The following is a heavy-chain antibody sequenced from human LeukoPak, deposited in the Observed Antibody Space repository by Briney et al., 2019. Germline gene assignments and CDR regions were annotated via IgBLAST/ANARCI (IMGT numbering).Heavy chain of an antibody. Sequence: SETLSLTCTVSRGSISSYYWGWIRQPPGKGLEWIGSIYYSGSTYYNPSLKSRVTISVDTSKNQFSLKLSSVTAADTAVYYCARDSRPFMVRDSNWFDPWGQGTLVTVSS. CDR1: RGSISSYY. J-gene: IGHJ5*02. CDR3: ARDSRPFMVRDSNWFDP. V-gene: IGHV4-39*07. D-gene: IGHD3-10*01. CDR2: IYYSGST.